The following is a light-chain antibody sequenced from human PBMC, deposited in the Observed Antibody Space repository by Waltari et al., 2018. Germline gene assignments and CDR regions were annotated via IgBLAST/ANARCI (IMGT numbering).Light chain of an antibody. CDR2: DVT. V-gene: IGLV2-14*03. J-gene: IGLJ2*01. Sequence: QSALTQPASVSGSPGQSITISCTGTSNDVGASNFVSWYQQTPGRAPQLMVYDVTERPSGIFFPFSGSKSANAASLTISGLLPEDEAIYYCSSFTDTHTLLFGGGTTVTVL. CDR1: SNDVGASNF. CDR3: SSFTDTHTLL.